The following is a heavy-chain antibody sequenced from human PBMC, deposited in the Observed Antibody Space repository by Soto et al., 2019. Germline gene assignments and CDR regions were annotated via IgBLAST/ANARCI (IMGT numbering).Heavy chain of an antibody. CDR1: GFSLSNARMG. Sequence: QVTLKESGPVLVKPTETLTLTCTASGFSLSNARMGVSWIRQPPGKALEWLAHIFSNDEKSYSTSLKSRLTISKDTSKSQVVLTMTNMDPVDTATYYCARIPGDYYYYYGMDVWGQGTTVTVSS. D-gene: IGHD3-10*01. CDR3: ARIPGDYYYYYGMDV. J-gene: IGHJ6*02. V-gene: IGHV2-26*01. CDR2: IFSNDEK.